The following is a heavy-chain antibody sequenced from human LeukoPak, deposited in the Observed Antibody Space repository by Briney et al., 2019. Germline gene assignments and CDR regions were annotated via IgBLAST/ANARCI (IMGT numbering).Heavy chain of an antibody. CDR1: GFTFSSYS. CDR3: ARETYYYDSSGFCGY. V-gene: IGHV3-21*01. J-gene: IGHJ4*02. D-gene: IGHD3-22*01. CDR2: ISSSSSYI. Sequence: GGSLRLSCAASGFTFSSYSMNWVRQAPGKGLEWVSSISSSSSYIYYADSVKGRFTISRDNAKNSLYLQMNSLRVEDTAVYYCARETYYYDSSGFCGYWGQGTLVTVSS.